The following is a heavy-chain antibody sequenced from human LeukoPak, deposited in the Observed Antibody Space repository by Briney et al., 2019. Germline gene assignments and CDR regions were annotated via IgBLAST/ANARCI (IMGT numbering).Heavy chain of an antibody. D-gene: IGHD1-1*01. V-gene: IGHV4-39*07. CDR1: GGSINSSSYY. J-gene: IGHJ6*02. Sequence: SETLSLTCTVSGGSINSSSYYWGWVRQPPGKGLEWIGSMYYRGSTYFNPSLKSRVTISVDTSKNQFSLKLSSVTAADTAVYYCARDAGHQLSRRNYYAMDVWGQGTTVTVSS. CDR3: ARDAGHQLSRRNYYAMDV. CDR2: MYYRGST.